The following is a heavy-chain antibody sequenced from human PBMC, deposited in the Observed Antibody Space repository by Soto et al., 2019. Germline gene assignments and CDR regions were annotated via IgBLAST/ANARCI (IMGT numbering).Heavy chain of an antibody. Sequence: QVQLVQSGAEVKKPGASVKVSCKASGYTFTSYDINWVRQATGQGLEWMGWMNPNSGNTGYAQIFQGRVTMTRNTSISTAYMELRSLRSEDTAVYYCASSCSGGSCYDAFAIWFEGTMVTVSS. CDR3: ASSCSGGSCYDAFAI. J-gene: IGHJ3*02. V-gene: IGHV1-8*01. D-gene: IGHD2-15*01. CDR1: GYTFTSYD. CDR2: MNPNSGNT.